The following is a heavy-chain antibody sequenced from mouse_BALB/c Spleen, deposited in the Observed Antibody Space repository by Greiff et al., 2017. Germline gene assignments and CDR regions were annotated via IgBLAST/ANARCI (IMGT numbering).Heavy chain of an antibody. CDR2: INPSTGYT. J-gene: IGHJ4*01. CDR1: GYTFTSYW. Sequence: QVQLQQSGAELAKPGASVKLSCKASGYTFTSYWMHWVKQRPGQGLEWIGYINPSTGYTEYTQKFKDKATLTADKSSSTAYMQLSSLTSEDSAVYYCARSGYYYAMDYWGQGTSVTVSS. V-gene: IGHV1-7*01. CDR3: ARSGYYYAMDY.